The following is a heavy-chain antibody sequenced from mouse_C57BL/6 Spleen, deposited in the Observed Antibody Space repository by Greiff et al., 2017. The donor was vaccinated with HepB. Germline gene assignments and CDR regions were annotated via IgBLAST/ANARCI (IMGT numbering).Heavy chain of an antibody. J-gene: IGHJ4*01. CDR3: ARGNYYGSPRYAMDY. V-gene: IGHV1-76*01. CDR2: IYPGSGNT. D-gene: IGHD1-1*01. Sequence: QVQLQQSGAELVRPGASVKLSCKASGYTFTDYYINWVKQRPGQGLEWIARIYPGSGNTYYNEKFKGKATLTAEKSSSTAYMQLSSLTSEDSAVYFCARGNYYGSPRYAMDYWGQGTSVTVSS. CDR1: GYTFTDYY.